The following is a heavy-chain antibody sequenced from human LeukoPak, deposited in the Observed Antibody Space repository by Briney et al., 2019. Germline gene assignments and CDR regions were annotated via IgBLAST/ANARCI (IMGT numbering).Heavy chain of an antibody. Sequence: TGGSLRLSCAASGFTFSSYAMSWVRQAPGKGLEWVSAISGSGGSTYYADSVKGRFTISRDNSKNTLYLQMNSLRAEDTAVYYCAKDLAGTLRYFDWLSADWGQGTLVTVSS. V-gene: IGHV3-23*01. D-gene: IGHD3-9*01. J-gene: IGHJ4*02. CDR3: AKDLAGTLRYFDWLSAD. CDR1: GFTFSSYA. CDR2: ISGSGGST.